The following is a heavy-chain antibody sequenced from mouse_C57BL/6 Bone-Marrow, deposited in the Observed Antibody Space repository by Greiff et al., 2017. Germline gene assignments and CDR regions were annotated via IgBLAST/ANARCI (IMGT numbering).Heavy chain of an antibody. CDR3: AKRDYGSYAMDY. CDR1: GYAFSSSW. Sequence: QVQLLQSGPELVKPGASVKISCKASGYAFSSSWMNWVKQRPGKGLEWIGRIYPGDGDTNYNGKFKGKATLTADKSSSTAYMQLRSLTSEDSAVYCCAKRDYGSYAMDYWGQGTSVTVSS. J-gene: IGHJ4*01. CDR2: IYPGDGDT. V-gene: IGHV1-82*01. D-gene: IGHD1-1*01.